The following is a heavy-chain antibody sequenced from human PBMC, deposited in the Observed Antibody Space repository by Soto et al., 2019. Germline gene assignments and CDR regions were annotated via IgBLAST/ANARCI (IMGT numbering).Heavy chain of an antibody. V-gene: IGHV4-59*08. Sequence: QVQLQESGPGLVKPSETLSLTCTVSGGSISSYYWSWIRQPPGKGLEWIGYIYYSGSTNYNPSLKSRLTISVDTSKNQFSLKLSYVTAADTAVYYCATHAKYCSGGRCYSGYYYYYMDVWGKGTTVTVSS. CDR1: GGSISSYY. CDR3: ATHAKYCSGGRCYSGYYYYYMDV. J-gene: IGHJ6*03. CDR2: IYYSGST. D-gene: IGHD2-15*01.